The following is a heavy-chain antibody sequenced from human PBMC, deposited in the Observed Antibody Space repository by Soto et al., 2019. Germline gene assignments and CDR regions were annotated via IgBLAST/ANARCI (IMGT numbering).Heavy chain of an antibody. CDR3: ATEWGDFWSGYYDY. D-gene: IGHD3-3*01. CDR1: GFTFSSYA. CDR2: ISYDGSNK. J-gene: IGHJ4*02. Sequence: GGSLRLSCAASGFTFSSYAMHWVRQAPGKGLEWVVVISYDGSNKYYADSVKGRFTISRDNSKDTLYLQMNSLRSEDTAVYYCATEWGDFWSGYYDYWGQGPLVTVSS. V-gene: IGHV3-30-3*01.